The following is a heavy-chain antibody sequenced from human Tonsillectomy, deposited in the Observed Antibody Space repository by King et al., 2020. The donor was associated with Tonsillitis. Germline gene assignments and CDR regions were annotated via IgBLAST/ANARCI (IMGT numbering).Heavy chain of an antibody. CDR2: INAYNGNT. J-gene: IGHJ4*02. V-gene: IGHV1-18*01. CDR3: ALDILTGFYDY. CDR1: GYTSSTYG. D-gene: IGHD3-9*01. Sequence: QLVQSGAEVKKPGASVKVSCKASGYTSSTYGITWVRQAPGQGLEWMGWINAYNGNTIYEQKLQGRVTVTTDTSTSTAYMELRSLRSDDTAVYYCALDILTGFYDYWGQGTLVAVSS.